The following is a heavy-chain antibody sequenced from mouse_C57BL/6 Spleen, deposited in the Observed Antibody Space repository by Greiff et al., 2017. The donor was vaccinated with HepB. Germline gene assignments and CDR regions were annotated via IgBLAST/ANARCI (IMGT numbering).Heavy chain of an antibody. J-gene: IGHJ2*01. CDR3: ARVEGTEDYFDY. CDR2: ISYDGSN. D-gene: IGHD3-3*01. V-gene: IGHV3-6*01. Sequence: EVKLQESGPGLVKPSQSLSLTCSVTGYSITSGYYWNWIRQFPGNKLEWMGYISYDGSNNYNPSLKNRISITRDTSKNQFFLKLNSVTTEDTATYYCARVEGTEDYFDYWGQGTTLTVSS. CDR1: GYSITSGYY.